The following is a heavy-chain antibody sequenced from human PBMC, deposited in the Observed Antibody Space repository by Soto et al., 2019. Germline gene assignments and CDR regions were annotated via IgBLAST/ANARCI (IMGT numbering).Heavy chain of an antibody. CDR1: GFTFSSYA. V-gene: IGHV3-23*01. CDR2: ISGSGGST. J-gene: IGHJ6*03. CDR3: AKALLPSGSYYTARKANYYYYMDV. Sequence: GGSLRLSCAASGFTFSSYAMSWVRQAPGKGLEWVSAISGSGGSTYYADSVKGRFTISRDNSKNTLYLQMNSLRAEDTAVYYCAKALLPSGSYYTARKANYYYYMDVWGKGTTVTVSS. D-gene: IGHD3-10*01.